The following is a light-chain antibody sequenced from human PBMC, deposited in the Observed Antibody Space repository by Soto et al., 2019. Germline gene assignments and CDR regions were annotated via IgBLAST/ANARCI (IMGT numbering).Light chain of an antibody. CDR3: QQRSNLIT. CDR1: QSVSSY. CDR2: DAS. V-gene: IGKV3-11*01. J-gene: IGKJ5*01. Sequence: EIVLTQSPATLSLSPGERATLSCRASQSVSSYLAWYQQKPGQAPRLLIYDASNRATGIPARFSGSGSGTDFTLTISSLEPEDFAVYYCQQRSNLITFGQGTRLQ.